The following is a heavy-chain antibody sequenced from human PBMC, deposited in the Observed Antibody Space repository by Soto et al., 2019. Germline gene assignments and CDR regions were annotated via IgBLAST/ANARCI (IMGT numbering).Heavy chain of an antibody. CDR1: RGSISSGGYY. D-gene: IGHD3-3*01. Sequence: PSETLSLTCTVSRGSISSGGYYWSWIRQHPGKGLEWMGYIYRSGHAYYNPSLESRLTISVDTSKNQFSLSLPSVTAADKAVYYCARKNDFSSGSLYPYRMDVLYQGPMLTISS. CDR2: IYRSGHA. CDR3: ARKNDFSSGSLYPYRMDV. J-gene: IGHJ6*02. V-gene: IGHV4-31*03.